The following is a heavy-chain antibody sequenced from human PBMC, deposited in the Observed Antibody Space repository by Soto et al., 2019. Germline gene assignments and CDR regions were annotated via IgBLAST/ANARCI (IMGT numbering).Heavy chain of an antibody. Sequence: GGSLRLSCAASGFSFSAYAMSWVRQAPGKGLEWVSGMTGSGGFTYYADSVKGRFTISRDNSKNTLYVQMNSLRAEDTAVYYCAKHLHIVVRFSPLFSFYGLDVWGQGTTVTVSS. CDR1: GFSFSAYA. J-gene: IGHJ6*02. D-gene: IGHD2-15*01. V-gene: IGHV3-23*01. CDR2: MTGSGGFT. CDR3: AKHLHIVVRFSPLFSFYGLDV.